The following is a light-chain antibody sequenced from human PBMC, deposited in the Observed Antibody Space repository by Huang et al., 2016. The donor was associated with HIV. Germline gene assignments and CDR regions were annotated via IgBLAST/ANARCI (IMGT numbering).Light chain of an antibody. Sequence: EIVLTQSPGTLSLSPGERATLSCRASQSVSSSYLAWYQQKPGQAPMLLIYGASSRATGIPDRFSGSGSGTDFTLTISRLEPEDFAVYYCQQYGGSPYTFGQGTKLEIK. J-gene: IGKJ2*01. CDR3: QQYGGSPYT. V-gene: IGKV3-20*01. CDR1: QSVSSSY. CDR2: GAS.